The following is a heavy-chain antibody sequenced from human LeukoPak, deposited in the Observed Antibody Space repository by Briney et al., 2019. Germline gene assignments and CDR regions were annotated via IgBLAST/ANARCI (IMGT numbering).Heavy chain of an antibody. Sequence: GGSLRLSCEASGFTFNTYSMNWARQAPGEGGEWGSSIDSSGGYMFYADSVKGRFIISRDTAKDSLYLQMNSLRVEDTAVYYCLRGDRRDYWGQGTLVTVSS. V-gene: IGHV3-21*06. CDR3: LRGDRRDY. CDR2: IDSSGGYM. CDR1: GFTFNTYS. J-gene: IGHJ4*02.